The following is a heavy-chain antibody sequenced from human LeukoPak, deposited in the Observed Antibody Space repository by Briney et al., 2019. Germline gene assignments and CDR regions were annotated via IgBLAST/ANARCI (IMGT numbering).Heavy chain of an antibody. J-gene: IGHJ3*02. V-gene: IGHV2-26*01. CDR1: GFSLSNARMG. CDR2: IFSNDEK. CDR3: ARIKGRQRWLVEEYAFDI. D-gene: IGHD5-24*01. Sequence: SGPTLVNPTETPTLTCTVSGFSLSNARMGVSWIRQPPGKALEWLAHIFSNDEKSYSTSLKSRLTISKDTSKSQVVLTMTNMDPVDTATYYCARIKGRQRWLVEEYAFDIWGQGTMVTVSS.